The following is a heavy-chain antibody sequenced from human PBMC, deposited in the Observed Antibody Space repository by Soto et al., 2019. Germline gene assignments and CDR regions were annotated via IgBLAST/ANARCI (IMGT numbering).Heavy chain of an antibody. V-gene: IGHV3-74*01. CDR1: GFTFSSYW. J-gene: IGHJ4*02. D-gene: IGHD1-1*01. Sequence: EVQLVESGGGLVQPGGSLRLSCAASGFTFSSYWMHWFRQVPGKGLVWVSHISSDGSRTTYTDSVKGRFTISRDNAKNMLYLQMNSLRAEDTAVYYCAKDLTWNQADYWGQGTRVTVSS. CDR3: AKDLTWNQADY. CDR2: ISSDGSRT.